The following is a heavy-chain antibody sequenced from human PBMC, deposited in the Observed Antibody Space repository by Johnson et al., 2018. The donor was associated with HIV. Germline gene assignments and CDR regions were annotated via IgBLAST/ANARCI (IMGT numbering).Heavy chain of an antibody. CDR1: GFTFSSYW. V-gene: IGHV3-7*01. CDR3: ARDGPRRDAYDI. CDR2: IKNDGSDK. Sequence: VQLVESGGGVVQPGRSLRLSCAASGFTFSSYWMSWVRQAPGKGLEWVANIKNDGSDKYYVDSVKGRFTISRDNAKNSLYLQINGLRAEDMAVYYCARDGPRRDAYDIWGQGTMVTVSS. J-gene: IGHJ3*02.